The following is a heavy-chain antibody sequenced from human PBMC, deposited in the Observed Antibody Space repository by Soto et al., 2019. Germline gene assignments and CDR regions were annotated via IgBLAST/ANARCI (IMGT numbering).Heavy chain of an antibody. CDR1: GFTFSSYG. D-gene: IGHD2-15*01. J-gene: IGHJ4*02. V-gene: IGHV3-30*18. Sequence: QVQLVESGGGVVQPGRSLRLSCAASGFTFSSYGMHWVRQAPGKGLEWVAVISYDGSNKYYADSVKGRFTISRDNSKNTLYLQMNSLRAEDTAVYYCAKDCDGCSGGSCYPPRYWGQGTLVTVSS. CDR2: ISYDGSNK. CDR3: AKDCDGCSGGSCYPPRY.